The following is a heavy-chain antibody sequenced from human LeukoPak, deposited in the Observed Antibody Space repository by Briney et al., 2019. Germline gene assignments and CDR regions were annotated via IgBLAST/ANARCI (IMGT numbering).Heavy chain of an antibody. CDR1: GGSISSSSYY. V-gene: IGHV4-39*07. Sequence: SETLSLTCTVSGGSISSSSYYWGWIRQPPGKGLEWIGSIYYSGSTYYNPSLKSRVTISVDTSKNQFSLKLSSVTAADTAVYYCAREQGDSSGYYKYYFDYWGQGTLVTVSS. J-gene: IGHJ4*02. CDR3: AREQGDSSGYYKYYFDY. D-gene: IGHD3-22*01. CDR2: IYYSGST.